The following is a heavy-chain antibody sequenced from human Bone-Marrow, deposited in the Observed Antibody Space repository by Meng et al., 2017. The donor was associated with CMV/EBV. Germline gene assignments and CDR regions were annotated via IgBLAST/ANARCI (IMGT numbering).Heavy chain of an antibody. V-gene: IGHV3-74*01. J-gene: IGHJ3*02. D-gene: IGHD2-2*01. CDR2: INSDGSSS. CDR1: GFTFSSFW. Sequence: GESLKISCAASGFTFSSFWMHWVRQAPGKGLVWVSRINSDGSSSNYGDSVKGRFTISRDNAENTLYLQMNSLRAEDTAVYYCARSPGSQLYIWGRGTVVTV. CDR3: ARSPGSQLYI.